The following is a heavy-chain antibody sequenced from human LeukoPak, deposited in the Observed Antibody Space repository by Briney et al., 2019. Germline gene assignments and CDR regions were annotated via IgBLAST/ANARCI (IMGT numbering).Heavy chain of an antibody. CDR3: AREGYYGSGSPPSLYFDY. J-gene: IGHJ4*02. V-gene: IGHV3-30-3*01. D-gene: IGHD3-10*01. CDR2: TSSDLNVK. Sequence: GGSLRLSCAASGFTFRNYVIHWVRQAPGKGLEWVAVTSSDLNVKVYADSVKGRFTISRDNSRSTLYLQMNSLRPEDTAIYYCAREGYYGSGSPPSLYFDYWGQGTLVTVSS. CDR1: GFTFRNYV.